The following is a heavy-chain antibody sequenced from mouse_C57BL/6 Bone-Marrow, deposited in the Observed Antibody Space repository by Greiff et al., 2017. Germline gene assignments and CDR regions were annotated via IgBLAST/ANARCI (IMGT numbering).Heavy chain of an antibody. D-gene: IGHD2-1*01. Sequence: EVQLQQSGPELVKPGASVKIPCKASGYTFTDYNMDWVKQSHGKSLEWIGDINPNNGGTIYNQKFKGKATLTVDKSSSTAYMELRSLTSEYTAVYYCARRSSFYYDNFWFAYWGQGTLVTVSA. V-gene: IGHV1-18*01. CDR2: INPNNGGT. CDR3: ARRSSFYYDNFWFAY. J-gene: IGHJ3*01. CDR1: GYTFTDYN.